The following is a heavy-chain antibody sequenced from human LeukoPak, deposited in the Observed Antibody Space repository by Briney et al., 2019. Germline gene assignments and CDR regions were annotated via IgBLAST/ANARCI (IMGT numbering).Heavy chain of an antibody. D-gene: IGHD1-1*01. V-gene: IGHV2-5*01. CDR3: AHRRTPNWNFDY. CDR1: GFSLSTSGVG. J-gene: IGHJ4*02. Sequence: SGPTLVKPTQTLTLTCTFSGFSLSTSGVGVGWIRQPPGKGLEWLALIYWNDDKRYSPSLKSRLTITKDTSKNQVVLTMTNMDPVDTATYYCAHRRTPNWNFDYWGQGTLVTVSS. CDR2: IYWNDDK.